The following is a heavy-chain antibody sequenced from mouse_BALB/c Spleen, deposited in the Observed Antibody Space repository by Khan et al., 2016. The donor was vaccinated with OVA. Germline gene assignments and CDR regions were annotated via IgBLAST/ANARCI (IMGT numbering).Heavy chain of an antibody. J-gene: IGHJ3*01. CDR2: INPSSGYT. D-gene: IGHD2-14*01. Sequence: QVQLQQSGAELARPGASVKMSCKASGYTFTSYTIHWIKQRPGQGLEWIRYINPSSGYTNYNQKFKDKATLTADKSSTTAYMQLSSLTSGDSAVYYCARDGAYYRNDGWFAYWGQGTLGPVSA. V-gene: IGHV1-4*01. CDR3: ARDGAYYRNDGWFAY. CDR1: GYTFTSYT.